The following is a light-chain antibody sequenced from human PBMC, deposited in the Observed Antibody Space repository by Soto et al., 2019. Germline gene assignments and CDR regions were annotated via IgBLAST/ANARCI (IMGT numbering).Light chain of an antibody. J-gene: IGKJ1*01. CDR2: KAS. CDR1: QSISSW. Sequence: DIQMTQSPSTLSASVGDRVTITCRASQSISSWLAWYQQKPGKAPKLLIYKASSLESGVPSRFSGSGSGTEFTLTISSLQPDDFANYYYLQYNSYSGTFGQGTKVEIK. CDR3: LQYNSYSGT. V-gene: IGKV1-5*03.